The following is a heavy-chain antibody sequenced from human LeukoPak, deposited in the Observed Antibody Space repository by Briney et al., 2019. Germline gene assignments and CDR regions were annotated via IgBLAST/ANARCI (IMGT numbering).Heavy chain of an antibody. J-gene: IGHJ6*03. CDR3: ARVDPRYYYYYMDV. Sequence: SSETVSLTCTVSGGSISSYYWSWIRQPPGKGLEWIGYIYYSGSTNYNPSLKSRVTISVDTSKNQFPLKLSSVTAADTAVYYCARVDPRYYYYYMDVWGKGTTVTVSS. V-gene: IGHV4-59*01. CDR2: IYYSGST. CDR1: GGSISSYY.